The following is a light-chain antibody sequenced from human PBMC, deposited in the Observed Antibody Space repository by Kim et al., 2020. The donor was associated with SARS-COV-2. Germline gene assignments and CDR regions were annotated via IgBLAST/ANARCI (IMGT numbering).Light chain of an antibody. CDR1: SSDMGGSYY. Sequence: QPTTIFCSGTSSDMGGSYYVACYQQHPAKAPEHIIFYDNDRPSGGASRFSAAKSGNTASLITSALQAEDEADDYCSSYTSTSTRYVFGTGTKVTVL. J-gene: IGLJ1*01. CDR3: SSYTSTSTRYV. CDR2: YDN. V-gene: IGLV2-14*03.